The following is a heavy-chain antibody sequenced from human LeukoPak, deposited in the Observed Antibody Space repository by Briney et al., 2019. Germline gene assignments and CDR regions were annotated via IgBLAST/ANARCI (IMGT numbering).Heavy chain of an antibody. J-gene: IGHJ4*02. Sequence: SETLSLTCTVSGGSISSSSHYWGWIRQPPGKGLEWIGSIYYSGDAYYNPSLKSRVTTSVDTSKSQFSLTLISVTAADTAVYYCARDQVDYDIPDHFDYWGKGTLVAVSS. D-gene: IGHD3-22*01. CDR2: IYYSGDA. V-gene: IGHV4-39*07. CDR3: ARDQVDYDIPDHFDY. CDR1: GGSISSSSHY.